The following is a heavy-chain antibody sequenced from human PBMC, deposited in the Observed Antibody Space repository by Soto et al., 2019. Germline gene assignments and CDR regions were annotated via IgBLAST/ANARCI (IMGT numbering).Heavy chain of an antibody. V-gene: IGHV4-39*01. D-gene: IGHD2-2*01. J-gene: IGHJ4*02. Sequence: SETLSLTCTVSGGSISSSSYYWGWIRQPPGKGLEWIGSIYYSGSTYYNPSLKSRVTISVDTSKNQFSLKLSSVTAADTAVYYCARHRKYCSSTSCPIYYFDYWGQGTLVTVSS. CDR3: ARHRKYCSSTSCPIYYFDY. CDR2: IYYSGST. CDR1: GGSISSSSYY.